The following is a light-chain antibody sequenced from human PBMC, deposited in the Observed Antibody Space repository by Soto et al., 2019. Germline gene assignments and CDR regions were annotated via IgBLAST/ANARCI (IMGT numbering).Light chain of an antibody. CDR1: SGYSTYA. CDR2: INYDGTH. CDR3: QSLGTGIQV. V-gene: IGLV4-69*01. J-gene: IGLJ3*02. Sequence: LGASVKLTCTLSSGYSTYAIAWHQQQSEKGPRFLMKINYDGTHSKGDGFFDRFSGSSSGAERHLTISSLQSEDEADYYCQSLGTGIQVFGGGTKLTVL.